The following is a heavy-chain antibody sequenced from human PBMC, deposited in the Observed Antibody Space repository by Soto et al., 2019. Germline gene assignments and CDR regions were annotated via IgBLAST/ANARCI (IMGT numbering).Heavy chain of an antibody. V-gene: IGHV3-13*05. J-gene: IGHJ6*02. Sequence: EVQLVESGGGLVQPGGSLRLSCEASGFTFRNYDMHWVRQGTGKGREWVSGISAAGDPDYADSVEGRFTISRENAQNSFCLQMNSLRVGDTAVYYCARTDRDFYGLDVWGQGTTVIVSS. CDR3: ARTDRDFYGLDV. CDR1: GFTFRNYD. CDR2: ISAAGDP.